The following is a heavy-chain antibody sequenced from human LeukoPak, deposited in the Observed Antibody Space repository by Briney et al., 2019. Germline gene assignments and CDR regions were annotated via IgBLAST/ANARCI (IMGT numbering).Heavy chain of an antibody. D-gene: IGHD2-2*03. J-gene: IGHJ4*02. Sequence: ASVKVSCKASGYTFTGYYMHWVRQAPGQGLEWMGWINPNSGGTNYAQKFQGRVTMTRNTSISTAYMELSRLRSDDTAVYYGASEDQRGYCSSTSCATGWGQGTLVTVSS. CDR1: GYTFTGYY. CDR2: INPNSGGT. V-gene: IGHV1-2*02. CDR3: ASEDQRGYCSSTSCATG.